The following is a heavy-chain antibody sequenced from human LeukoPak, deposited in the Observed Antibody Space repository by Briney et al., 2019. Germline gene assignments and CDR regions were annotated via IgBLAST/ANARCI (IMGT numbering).Heavy chain of an antibody. Sequence: PGGSLRLSCAASGFTFSGSAMHWVRQASGKGLEWVGRIRSKANSYATAYAASVKGRFTISRDDSKNTAYLQMNSLKTEDTAVYYCTRHAGIAAAGTVYWGQGTLVTVSS. CDR3: TRHAGIAAAGTVY. CDR1: GFTFSGSA. J-gene: IGHJ4*02. D-gene: IGHD6-13*01. CDR2: IRSKANSYAT. V-gene: IGHV3-73*01.